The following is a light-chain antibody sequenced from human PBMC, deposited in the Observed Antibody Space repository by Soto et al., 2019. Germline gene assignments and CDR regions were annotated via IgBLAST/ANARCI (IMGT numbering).Light chain of an antibody. CDR1: QSVSSY. Sequence: EIVLTQSPATLSLSPGERATLSCRASQSVSSYLAWYQQQHGQAPRLLIYEASNRATGIPARFSGGGSGLDFTLTISSLEPEDFAVYYCNQRSNVPSYTFGQGTKLEIK. CDR3: NQRSNVPSYT. V-gene: IGKV3-11*01. CDR2: EAS. J-gene: IGKJ2*01.